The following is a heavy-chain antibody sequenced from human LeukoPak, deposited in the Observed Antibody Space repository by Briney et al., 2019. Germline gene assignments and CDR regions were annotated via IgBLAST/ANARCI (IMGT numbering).Heavy chain of an antibody. Sequence: PSETLSLTCTVSGGSISSGGYYWSWIRQPPGKGLEWIGYIYHSGSTYYNPSLKSRVTISVDRSKNQFSLKLSSVTAADTAVYYCARFRVRGHYFDYWGQGTLVTVSS. CDR3: ARFRVRGHYFDY. V-gene: IGHV4-30-2*01. J-gene: IGHJ4*02. D-gene: IGHD3-16*01. CDR2: IYHSGST. CDR1: GGSISSGGYY.